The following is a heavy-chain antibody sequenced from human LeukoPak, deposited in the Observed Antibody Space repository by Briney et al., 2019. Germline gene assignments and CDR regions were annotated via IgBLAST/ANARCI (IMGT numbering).Heavy chain of an antibody. CDR1: GYTFTGYY. V-gene: IGHV1-46*01. Sequence: ASVKVSCKASGYTFTGYYMHWVRQAPGQGLEWMGWINPSGGSTSYAQKFQGRVTMTRDTSTSTVYMELSSLRSEDTAVYYCARVGSSGYFDYWGQGTLVTVSS. J-gene: IGHJ4*02. CDR2: INPSGGST. CDR3: ARVGSSGYFDY. D-gene: IGHD3-22*01.